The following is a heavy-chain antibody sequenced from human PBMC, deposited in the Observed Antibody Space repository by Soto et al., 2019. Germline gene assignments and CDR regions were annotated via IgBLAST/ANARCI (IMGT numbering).Heavy chain of an antibody. V-gene: IGHV3-33*01. J-gene: IGHJ4*02. CDR3: AREGSGSAFDH. CDR2: MWYDGSDK. CDR1: GFTFSNYG. D-gene: IGHD3-10*01. Sequence: QVQLVESGGGVVQPGRSLRLSCASSGFTFSNYGMHWVRQAPGKGLEWVAVMWYDGSDKFYADSVKGRFTISRDISKNTLYLQMNSLRGEDTAVYYCAREGSGSAFDHWGQGTLVTVSS.